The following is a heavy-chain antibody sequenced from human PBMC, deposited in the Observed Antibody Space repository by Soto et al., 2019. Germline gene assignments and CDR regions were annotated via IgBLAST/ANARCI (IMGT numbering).Heavy chain of an antibody. CDR1: GGTFDHAA. D-gene: IGHD3-9*01. Sequence: QVQLVQSGAEVKKPGSSVKVSCEAPGGTFDHAAITWVRQAPGQGLEWMGGINPMFNSTHYAQKFQGRVTITADAATSTAFMELRSLTSDDTAVYYCARQIFAADYWGQGTLLVVSS. CDR2: INPMFNST. V-gene: IGHV1-69*01. J-gene: IGHJ4*02. CDR3: ARQIFAADY.